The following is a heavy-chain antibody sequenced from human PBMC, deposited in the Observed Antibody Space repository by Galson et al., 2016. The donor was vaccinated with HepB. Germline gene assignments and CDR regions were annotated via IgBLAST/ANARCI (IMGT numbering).Heavy chain of an antibody. CDR2: IKNKADGGTI. J-gene: IGHJ6*03. V-gene: IGHV3-15*07. CDR3: TKVLAYYQYDMDV. Sequence: SLRLSCAASGFTFSNAWMNWVRQAPGKGREWVGRIKNKADGGTIDYAAPVKGRFTISRDDSKNTLYLQMNSLEIENTAIYYWTKVLAYYQYDMDVWGRGSTVTVSS. CDR1: GFTFSNAW. D-gene: IGHD4/OR15-4a*01.